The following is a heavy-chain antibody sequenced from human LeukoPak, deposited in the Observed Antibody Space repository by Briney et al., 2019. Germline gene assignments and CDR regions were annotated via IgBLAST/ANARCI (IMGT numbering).Heavy chain of an antibody. Sequence: GGSLRLSCAGSGFTFSNYWMSWVRQAPGKGLEWVANMKKDGSEKYYVGSVKGRFTISRDNAKNSLYLQMDSLRAEDTAVYYCTRDEFWGQGTMVTVSS. CDR2: MKKDGSEK. CDR3: TRDEF. J-gene: IGHJ3*01. V-gene: IGHV3-7*05. CDR1: GFTFSNYW.